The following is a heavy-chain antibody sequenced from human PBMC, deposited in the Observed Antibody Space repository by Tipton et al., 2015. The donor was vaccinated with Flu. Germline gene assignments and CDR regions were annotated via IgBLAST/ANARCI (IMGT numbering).Heavy chain of an antibody. CDR2: IYYSGIT. Sequence: TLSLTCTVSGGSMSNNFWSCIRQPPGKGLEWIGYIYYSGITNYNPSLKSRVTISVDTSKNQFSLRLSSVTAADTAVYYCARVGGDYRDTSGFIPWFDLWGQGILVAVSS. J-gene: IGHJ5*02. D-gene: IGHD3-22*01. V-gene: IGHV4-59*01. CDR1: GGSMSNNF. CDR3: ARVGGDYRDTSGFIPWFDL.